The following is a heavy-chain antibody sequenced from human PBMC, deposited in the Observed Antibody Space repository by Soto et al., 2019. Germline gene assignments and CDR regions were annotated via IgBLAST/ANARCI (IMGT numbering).Heavy chain of an antibody. V-gene: IGHV4-34*01. D-gene: IGHD6-6*01. Sequence: SETLSLTCAVYGGSFSGYYWSWIRQPPGRGPEWNGSIYYSGNTYYKPSLKSRVSISIDTSRNQFSLKLTSVTAADTGVYYCASSSPFHYWGPGILVTVSS. CDR1: GGSFSGYY. CDR2: IYYSGNT. CDR3: ASSSPFHY. J-gene: IGHJ4*02.